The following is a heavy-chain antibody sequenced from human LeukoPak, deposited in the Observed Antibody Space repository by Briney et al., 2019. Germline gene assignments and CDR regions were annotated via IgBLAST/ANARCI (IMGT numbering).Heavy chain of an antibody. CDR1: GITFSSYG. V-gene: IGHV3-23*01. J-gene: IGHJ4*02. Sequence: GGSLRLSCAVSGITFSSYGMSWVRQAPGKGLEWVAGLSGSGGGTNYADSVQGRFTISRDNPKNTLYLQMNSLRAEDTAVYFCAKRGVVIRVFLVGFHKEAYYFDSWGQGALVTVSS. CDR3: AKRGVVIRVFLVGFHKEAYYFDS. D-gene: IGHD3-10*01. CDR2: LSGSGGGT.